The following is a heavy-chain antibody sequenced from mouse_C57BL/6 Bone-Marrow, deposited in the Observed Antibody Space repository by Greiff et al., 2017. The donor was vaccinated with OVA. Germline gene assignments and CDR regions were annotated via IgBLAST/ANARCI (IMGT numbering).Heavy chain of an antibody. Sequence: VQRVESGPGLVAPSQSLSITCTVSGFSLTSYAISWVRQPPGKGLEWLGVIWTGGGTNYNSALKSRLSISKDNSKSQVFLKMNSLQTDDTARYYCARNERRYYDYDLGIFAYWGQGTLVTVSA. CDR3: ARNERRYYDYDLGIFAY. CDR1: GFSLTSYA. CDR2: IWTGGGT. D-gene: IGHD2-4*01. V-gene: IGHV2-9-1*01. J-gene: IGHJ3*01.